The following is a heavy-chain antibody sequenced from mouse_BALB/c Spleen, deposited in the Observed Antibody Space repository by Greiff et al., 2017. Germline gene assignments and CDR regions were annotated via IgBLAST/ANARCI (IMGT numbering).Heavy chain of an antibody. V-gene: IGHV5-6-3*01. CDR3: ARDGNYETWFAY. CDR2: INSNGGST. D-gene: IGHD2-1*01. Sequence: EVMLVESGGGLVQPGGSLKLSCAASGFTFSSYGMSWVRQTPDKRLELVATINSNGGSTYYPDSVKGRFTISRDNAKNTLYLQMSSLKSEDTAMYYCARDGNYETWFAYWGQGTLVTVSA. J-gene: IGHJ3*01. CDR1: GFTFSSYG.